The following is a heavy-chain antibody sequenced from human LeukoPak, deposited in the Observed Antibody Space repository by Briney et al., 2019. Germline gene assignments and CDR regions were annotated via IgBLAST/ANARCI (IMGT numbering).Heavy chain of an antibody. CDR3: ARAGSSGWFRYYFDY. V-gene: IGHV3-30*02. CDR2: VRSDGGSE. J-gene: IGHJ4*02. CDR1: GFTFNSYG. D-gene: IGHD6-19*01. Sequence: GGSLRLSCATSGFTFNSYGMNWVRQAPGKGLEWVAFVRSDGGSEYYADSVKGRFSIYRDNSKRTVDLQMNSLRLEDTAIYYCARAGSSGWFRYYFDYWGQGSLVTVSS.